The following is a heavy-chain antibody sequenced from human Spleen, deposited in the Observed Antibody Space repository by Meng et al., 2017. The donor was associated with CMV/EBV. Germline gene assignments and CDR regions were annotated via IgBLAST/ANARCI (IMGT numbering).Heavy chain of an antibody. J-gene: IGHJ4*02. Sequence: ASVKVSCKASGYTFGNYGVTWVRQAPGEGLEWMGWTSVYNGNTNYARKFMARVTMTTDTSTSTAYMELRRLRSDDTAVYFCARDRVASRRTPGDFDSWGQGTLVTVSS. D-gene: IGHD6-6*01. CDR3: ARDRVASRRTPGDFDS. CDR1: GYTFGNYG. V-gene: IGHV1-18*01. CDR2: TSVYNGNT.